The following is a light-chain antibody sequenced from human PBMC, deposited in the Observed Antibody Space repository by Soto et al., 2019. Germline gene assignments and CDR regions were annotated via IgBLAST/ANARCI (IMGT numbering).Light chain of an antibody. J-gene: IGKJ4*01. V-gene: IGKV3-15*01. Sequence: EFVLTQSPGTLSLSPGERATLSCRASQTVRNNYLAWYQQKPGQAPRLLIYGAYTRATGVPARFSGSGSGTEFTLTINSLQSEDFAVYYCQQYNSWPPLTFGGGTKVEIK. CDR2: GAY. CDR1: QTVRNN. CDR3: QQYNSWPPLT.